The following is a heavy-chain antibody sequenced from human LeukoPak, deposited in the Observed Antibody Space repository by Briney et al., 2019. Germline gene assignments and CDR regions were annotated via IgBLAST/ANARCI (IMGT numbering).Heavy chain of an antibody. CDR2: IYHSGST. J-gene: IGHJ3*02. CDR3: ARVSDILTGPYRMAFDI. V-gene: IGHV4-61*08. D-gene: IGHD3-9*01. CDR1: GGSITRGGYY. Sequence: SETLSLTCTVSGGSITRGGYYWSWIRQHPGKGLEWIGFIYHSGSTYYNPSLKSRVTISVDTSKNQFSLKLSSVTAADTAVYYCARVSDILTGPYRMAFDIWGQGTMVTVSS.